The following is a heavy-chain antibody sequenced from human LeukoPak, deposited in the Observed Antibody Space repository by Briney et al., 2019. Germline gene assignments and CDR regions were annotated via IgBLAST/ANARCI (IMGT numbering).Heavy chain of an antibody. CDR3: ARDVGMSGRFDY. CDR2: ISSSSTTI. Sequence: GGSLRLSCTASGFTFSTYSMNWVRQAPGKGLEWVSYISSSSTTIYYAHSVKGRFSVSRDNAKNSLYLQMNSLRAEDTAVYYCARDVGMSGRFDYWGQGTLVTVSS. J-gene: IGHJ4*02. V-gene: IGHV3-48*01. CDR1: GFTFSTYS.